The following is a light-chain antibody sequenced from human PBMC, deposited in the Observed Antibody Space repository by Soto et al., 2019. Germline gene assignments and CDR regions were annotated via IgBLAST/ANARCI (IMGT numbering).Light chain of an antibody. J-gene: IGLJ2*01. CDR2: EVT. CDR3: SSYAGSDNLV. V-gene: IGLV2-8*01. Sequence: HSALTQPPSASGSPGQSVAISCTGTSSDVGAYFYVSWYQQHPGKAPKLLIYEVTKRPSGVPDRFSGSKSGNTASLTVSGLQAEDEADYYCSSYAGSDNLVFGGGTKLTVL. CDR1: SSDVGAYFY.